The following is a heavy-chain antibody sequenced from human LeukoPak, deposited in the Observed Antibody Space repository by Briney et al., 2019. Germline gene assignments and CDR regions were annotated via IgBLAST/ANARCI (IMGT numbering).Heavy chain of an antibody. D-gene: IGHD6-19*01. V-gene: IGHV1-18*01. CDR2: ISAYNGNT. Sequence: ASVKVSCKASGYTFTSYGISWVRQAPGQGLEWMGWISAYNGNTNYAQKLLGRVTMTTDTSANTAYMDLRSLRSDDTAVYYCAPTKWLVPLDSWGQGTLVTVSS. J-gene: IGHJ4*02. CDR3: APTKWLVPLDS. CDR1: GYTFTSYG.